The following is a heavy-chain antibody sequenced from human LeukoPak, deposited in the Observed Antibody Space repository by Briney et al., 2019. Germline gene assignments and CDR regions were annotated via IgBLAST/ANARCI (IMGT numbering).Heavy chain of an antibody. CDR1: GDSVSSNSAA. Sequence: SQTLSLTCAISGDSVSSNSAAWNWIRQSPSRGLEWLGRTYYRSRWYNDYAVSVKSRITINPDTSKNQFFLQLISVTPEGTAVYYCARSLFRQQVEPFDYWGQGTLVTVSS. J-gene: IGHJ4*02. CDR2: TYYRSRWYN. D-gene: IGHD6-13*01. CDR3: ARSLFRQQVEPFDY. V-gene: IGHV6-1*01.